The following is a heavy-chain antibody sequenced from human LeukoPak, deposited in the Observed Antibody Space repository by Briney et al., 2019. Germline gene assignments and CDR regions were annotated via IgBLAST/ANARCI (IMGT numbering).Heavy chain of an antibody. CDR1: GFTFSSYT. CDR2: ISFDGSNK. CDR3: AREELGSSLGFDP. J-gene: IGHJ5*02. V-gene: IGHV3-30-3*01. D-gene: IGHD3-16*01. Sequence: GGSLRLSCAASGFTFSSYTIHWVRQPPGKGLEWVAVISFDGSNKYYADSVKGRFTISRDNSKNTLYLRMNSLRAEDTAVYYCAREELGSSLGFDPWGQGTLVTVSS.